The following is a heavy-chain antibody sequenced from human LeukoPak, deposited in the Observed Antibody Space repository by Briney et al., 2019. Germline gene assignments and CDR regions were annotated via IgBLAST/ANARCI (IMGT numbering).Heavy chain of an antibody. J-gene: IGHJ3*02. CDR2: IRYDGSNK. D-gene: IGHD6-6*01. CDR3: AKASGYSSSSGDAFDI. CDR1: GFTFSSYS. V-gene: IGHV3-30*02. Sequence: GGSLRLSCAASGFTFSSYSMNWVRQAPGKGLEWVAFIRYDGSNKYYADSVKGRFTISRDNSKNTLYLQMNSLRAEDTAVYYCAKASGYSSSSGDAFDIWGQGTMVTVSS.